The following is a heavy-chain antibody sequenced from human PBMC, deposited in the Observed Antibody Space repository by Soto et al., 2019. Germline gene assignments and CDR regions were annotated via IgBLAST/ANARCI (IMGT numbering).Heavy chain of an antibody. J-gene: IGHJ4*02. D-gene: IGHD5-12*01. V-gene: IGHV1-69*13. CDR2: IIPIFGTA. Sequence: ASVKVSCKASGGTFSSYAISWVRQAPGQGLEWMGGIIPIFGTANYAQKFQGRVTITADESTSTAYMELSSPRSEDTAVYYCARDSRYSGYDFHYWGQGTLVTVSS. CDR1: GGTFSSYA. CDR3: ARDSRYSGYDFHY.